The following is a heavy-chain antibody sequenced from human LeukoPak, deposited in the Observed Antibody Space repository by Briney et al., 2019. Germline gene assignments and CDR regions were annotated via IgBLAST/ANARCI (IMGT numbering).Heavy chain of an antibody. CDR1: GFIFNNYA. CDR2: INPDGGRI. J-gene: IGHJ2*01. D-gene: IGHD3-10*01. V-gene: IGHV3-74*01. CDR3: ARVGTGSWYFDL. Sequence: PGGSLRLSCAASGFIFNNYAMNWVRQAPGKGLEWVSRINPDGGRISYADSVQGRFTISRDNAKNTVYLQMNSLRAEDTAVYYCARVGTGSWYFDLWGRGTLVTFSS.